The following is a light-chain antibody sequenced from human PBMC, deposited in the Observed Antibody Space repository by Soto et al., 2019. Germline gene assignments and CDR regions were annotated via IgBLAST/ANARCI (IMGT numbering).Light chain of an antibody. Sequence: EIVLTQSPATLSLSPGERATLSCRASQSVSSYLAWYQQKPGQAPRLLLYDASNRATGIPARFSGSGSGTDCTLTISSLEPEDFAVYYCQQRSNWPPYTFGQGTKLEIK. CDR2: DAS. CDR1: QSVSSY. CDR3: QQRSNWPPYT. J-gene: IGKJ2*01. V-gene: IGKV3-11*01.